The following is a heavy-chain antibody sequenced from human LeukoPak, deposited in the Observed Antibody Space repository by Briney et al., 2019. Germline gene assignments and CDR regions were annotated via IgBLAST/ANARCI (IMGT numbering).Heavy chain of an antibody. CDR2: ISRTGTRT. D-gene: IGHD2-15*01. V-gene: IGHV3-21*01. Sequence: GGSLRLSCATSGFIFSNYNMDWVRQAPGKGLEWVSSISRTGTRTYYADSVQGRFTISRDSAKNSVYLQMNSLRAEDTAVYYCVRDPSDCSGGSCYPFYFDYWGQGTLVTVSS. J-gene: IGHJ4*02. CDR1: GFIFSNYN. CDR3: VRDPSDCSGGSCYPFYFDY.